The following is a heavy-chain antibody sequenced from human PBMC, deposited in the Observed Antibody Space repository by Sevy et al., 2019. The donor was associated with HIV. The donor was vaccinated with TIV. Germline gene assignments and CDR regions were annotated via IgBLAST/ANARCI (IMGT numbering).Heavy chain of an antibody. V-gene: IGHV1-8*02. CDR3: ARVSGWHLRYGMDV. Sequence: ASVKVSCKASGFNFASYDIYWVRQATGQGLEWMGWMNTNTGNTGFAQKFQGRVTMTRNTSITTAYMELSNLRSEDAAVYYCARVSGWHLRYGMDVWGQGTPVTVSS. CDR1: GFNFASYD. CDR2: MNTNTGNT. D-gene: IGHD6-19*01. J-gene: IGHJ6*02.